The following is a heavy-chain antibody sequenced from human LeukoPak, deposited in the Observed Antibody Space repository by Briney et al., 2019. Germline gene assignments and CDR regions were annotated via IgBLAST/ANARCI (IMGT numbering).Heavy chain of an antibody. Sequence: AETLSLTCTPSGGSISSYYWSWIRQPAGKGLEWIGRIYTSGSPNYNPSLKSRVTMSVDTSKNQFSLKLSSVTAADTAVYYCARHPDPVFGYFDLWGRGTLVTVSS. CDR2: IYTSGSP. D-gene: IGHD3-10*02. CDR1: GGSISSYY. V-gene: IGHV4-4*07. J-gene: IGHJ2*01. CDR3: ARHPDPVFGYFDL.